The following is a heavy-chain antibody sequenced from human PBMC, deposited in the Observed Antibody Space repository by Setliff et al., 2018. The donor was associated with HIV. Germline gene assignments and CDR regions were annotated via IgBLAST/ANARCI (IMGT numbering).Heavy chain of an antibody. D-gene: IGHD5-12*01. Sequence: ASVKVSCKASGYSFTNYAINWLRQAPGRGLEWMGWIHTEQGFPMYAQGFTGRFVFSLDPSVSTAYLQINSLNPDDGAVYYCAVDRHAFDIWVQGTVVTVSS. CDR3: AVDRHAFDI. J-gene: IGHJ3*02. CDR1: GYSFTNYA. V-gene: IGHV7-4-1*02. CDR2: IHTEQGFP.